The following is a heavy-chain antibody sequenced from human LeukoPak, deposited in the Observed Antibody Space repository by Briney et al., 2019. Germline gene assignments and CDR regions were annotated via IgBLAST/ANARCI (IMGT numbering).Heavy chain of an antibody. Sequence: GSLRLSCAASGFTVSSNYMSWIRQPPGKGLEWIGEINHSGSTNYNPSLKSRVTISVDTSKNQFSLKLSSVTAADTAIYYCARAVSGRFDYWGQGTLVTVSS. V-gene: IGHV4-34*01. CDR3: ARAVSGRFDY. D-gene: IGHD6-19*01. CDR2: INHSGST. J-gene: IGHJ4*02. CDR1: GFTVSSNY.